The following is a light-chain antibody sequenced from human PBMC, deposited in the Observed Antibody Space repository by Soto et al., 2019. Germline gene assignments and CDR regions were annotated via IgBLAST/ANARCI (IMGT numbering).Light chain of an antibody. CDR2: HAS. Sequence: DIQMTQSPSTLSASVGDRVTITCRASQSISSWLAWYQQKPGKAPKLLIYHASSLETGVPSRFSGSASGTDFTLTISSLQPDDFATYFCQQYKSYPYTFGQETKVEIK. CDR1: QSISSW. J-gene: IGKJ2*01. V-gene: IGKV1-5*03. CDR3: QQYKSYPYT.